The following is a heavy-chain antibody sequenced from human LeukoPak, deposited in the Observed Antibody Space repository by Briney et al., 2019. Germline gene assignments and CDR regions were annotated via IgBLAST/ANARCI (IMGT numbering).Heavy chain of an antibody. CDR3: AKDFYRAVACGIGF. J-gene: IGHJ4*02. CDR1: GFIFDDYA. V-gene: IGHV3-9*01. CDR2: ISADSGVI. D-gene: IGHD6-19*01. Sequence: GGSLRLSCAAPGFIFDDYAMHWVRQAPGKGLEWVAGISADSGVIGYADSVKGRFTISRDNAKKSLYLQMNSLRAEDTALYYCAKDFYRAVACGIGFWGQGILVTVSS.